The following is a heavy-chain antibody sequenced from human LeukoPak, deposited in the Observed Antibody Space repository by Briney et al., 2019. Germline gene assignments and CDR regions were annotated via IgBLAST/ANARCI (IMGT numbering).Heavy chain of an antibody. D-gene: IGHD2-15*01. CDR2: INHSGST. CDR1: GASISSDY. CDR3: ARGLSLGYCSGGSCQNLDY. Sequence: SETLSLTCTVSGASISSDYWTWIRQPPGKGLEWIGEINHSGSTNYNPSLKSRVTISVDTSKNQFSLKLSSVTAADTAVYYCARGLSLGYCSGGSCQNLDYWGQGTLVTVSS. V-gene: IGHV4-34*01. J-gene: IGHJ4*02.